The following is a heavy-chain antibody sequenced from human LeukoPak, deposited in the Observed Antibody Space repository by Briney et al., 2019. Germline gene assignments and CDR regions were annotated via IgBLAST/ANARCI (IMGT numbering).Heavy chain of an antibody. V-gene: IGHV3-73*01. CDR1: GFTFSGSA. Sequence: GGSLRLSCAASGFTFSGSAMHWVRQASGKGLEWVGRIRSKANSYATAYAASVKGRFAISRDDSKNTAYLQMNSLKTEDTAVYYCTRERYGDFDYWGQGTLVTVSS. D-gene: IGHD4-17*01. J-gene: IGHJ4*02. CDR3: TRERYGDFDY. CDR2: IRSKANSYAT.